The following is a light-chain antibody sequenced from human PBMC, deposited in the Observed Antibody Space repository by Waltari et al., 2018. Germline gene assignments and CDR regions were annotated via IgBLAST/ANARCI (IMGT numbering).Light chain of an antibody. Sequence: QSVLTQPPSVSATPGQKVTISCFGSSSNIGSNFVSWYQQFPGTAPRLLIYDNNKRPSGIPDRVSGSKSGTSATLDITGLQSGDEADYYCATWDSGLSGVFGGGTKVTVL. CDR2: DNN. CDR3: ATWDSGLSGV. J-gene: IGLJ3*02. V-gene: IGLV1-51*01. CDR1: SSNIGSNF.